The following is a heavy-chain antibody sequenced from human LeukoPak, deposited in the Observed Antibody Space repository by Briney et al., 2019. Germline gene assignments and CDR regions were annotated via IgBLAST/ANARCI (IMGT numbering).Heavy chain of an antibody. Sequence: GGSLRLSCAASGFTFDDYAMHWVRQAPGKGLEWVSGISWNSGSIGYADSVKGRFTISRDNAKNSLYLQMNSLRAEDTALYYCAKDDYGHLGSWGQGTLVTVSS. CDR1: GFTFDDYA. J-gene: IGHJ5*01. CDR2: ISWNSGSI. V-gene: IGHV3-9*01. D-gene: IGHD4-17*01. CDR3: AKDDYGHLGS.